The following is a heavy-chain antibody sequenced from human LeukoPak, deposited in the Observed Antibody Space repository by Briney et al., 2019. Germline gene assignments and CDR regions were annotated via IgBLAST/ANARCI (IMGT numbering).Heavy chain of an antibody. CDR3: ARLYSCTWDRFSPDF. CDR1: GFTFSTYW. V-gene: IGHV3-7*01. J-gene: IGHJ4*02. CDR2: IKQDGSEK. Sequence: GGSLRLSCAASGFTFSTYWMSWVRQAPGKGLEWVANIKQDGSEKYYVDSVKGRFTISRDNAKSSLYLQMSSLRAEDTAVYYCARLYSCTWDRFSPDFWGQGTLVTVSS. D-gene: IGHD6-13*01.